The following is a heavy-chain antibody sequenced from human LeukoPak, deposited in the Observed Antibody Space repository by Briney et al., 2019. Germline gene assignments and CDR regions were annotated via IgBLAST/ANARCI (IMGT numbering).Heavy chain of an antibody. CDR1: GYSFTSYW. J-gene: IGHJ3*02. V-gene: IGHV5-51*01. Sequence: HGESLKISCKGSGYSFTSYWIGWVRQMPGKGLECMGIIYPGDSDTRDSPSFQGQVTISVDKSISTAYLQWSSLKASDTAMYYCARRGYYESGGYFRGPFDAFDIWGQGTMVTVSS. CDR3: ARRGYYESGGYFRGPFDAFDI. D-gene: IGHD3-22*01. CDR2: IYPGDSDT.